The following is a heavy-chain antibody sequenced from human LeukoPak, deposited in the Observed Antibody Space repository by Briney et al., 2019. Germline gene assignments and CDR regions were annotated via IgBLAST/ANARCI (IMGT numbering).Heavy chain of an antibody. CDR1: GFTFSSYG. CDR2: ISYDGSNK. CDR3: AKSDDILTGAPNPFDY. J-gene: IGHJ4*02. D-gene: IGHD3-9*01. V-gene: IGHV3-30*18. Sequence: GGSPRLSCAASGFTFSSYGMHWGREAPGKGLGRGAVISYDGSNKYFADSVKGRFTISRDNSKNTLYLQINSLRAEDTAVYYCAKSDDILTGAPNPFDYWGQGTLVTVSS.